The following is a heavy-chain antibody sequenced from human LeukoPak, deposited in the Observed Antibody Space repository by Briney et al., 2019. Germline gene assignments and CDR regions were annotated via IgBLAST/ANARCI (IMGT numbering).Heavy chain of an antibody. D-gene: IGHD3-3*01. CDR3: ASTPSAYYDFWSGYPPDYYMDV. Sequence: SETLSLTCTVSGGSISSYYWSWIRQPPGKGLEWIGYIYYSGSTNYNPSLESRVTISVDTSKNQFSLKLSSVTAADTAVYYCASTPSAYYDFWSGYPPDYYMDVWGKGTTVTVSS. CDR1: GGSISSYY. CDR2: IYYSGST. V-gene: IGHV4-59*01. J-gene: IGHJ6*03.